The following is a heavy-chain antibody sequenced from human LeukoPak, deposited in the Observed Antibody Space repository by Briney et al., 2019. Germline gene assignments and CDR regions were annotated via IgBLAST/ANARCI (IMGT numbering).Heavy chain of an antibody. CDR2: INPSGGST. V-gene: IGHV1-46*01. D-gene: IGHD3-3*01. J-gene: IGHJ3*02. CDR3: ARAQTLEWLVGSAFDI. CDR1: GYTFTSYY. Sequence: ASVKVSCKASGYTFTSYYMHWVRQAPGQGLEWMGIINPSGGSTSYAQKFQGRVTMTRDTSTNTVYMELSSLRSEDTAVYYCARAQTLEWLVGSAFDIWGQGTMVTVSS.